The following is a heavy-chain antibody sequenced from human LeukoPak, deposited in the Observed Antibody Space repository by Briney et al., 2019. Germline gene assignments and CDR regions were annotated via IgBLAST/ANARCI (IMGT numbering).Heavy chain of an antibody. D-gene: IGHD3-10*01. V-gene: IGHV3-23*01. J-gene: IGHJ4*02. CDR3: AKHLGSHNFDY. CDR1: GFTFNGYA. CDR2: ISGSGANT. Sequence: PGGSLRLSCAASGFTFNGYAMSWVRQAPGQGLEWVSSISGSGANTYYANSVKGRFTVYRDNSKNTLYLQVNNLRAEDTAVYYCAKHLGSHNFDYWSQGTLVTVSS.